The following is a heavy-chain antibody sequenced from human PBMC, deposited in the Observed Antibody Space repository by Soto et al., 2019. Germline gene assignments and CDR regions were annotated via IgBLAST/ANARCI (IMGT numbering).Heavy chain of an antibody. CDR3: ARPSSNWYSNMDV. Sequence: GESLKISCKASGYTFTNYYIDWVRQMPGKGLEWMGIIYPGDSDARYSPSFQGQVTISADKSISTAYLQWSSLKASDTAMYYCARPSSNWYSNMDVWGQGTTVTVSS. CDR1: GYTFTNYY. V-gene: IGHV5-51*01. D-gene: IGHD6-13*01. J-gene: IGHJ6*02. CDR2: IYPGDSDA.